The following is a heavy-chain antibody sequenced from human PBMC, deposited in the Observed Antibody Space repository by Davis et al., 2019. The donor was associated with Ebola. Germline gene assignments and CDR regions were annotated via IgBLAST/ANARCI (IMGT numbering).Heavy chain of an antibody. V-gene: IGHV3-23*03. CDR3: ATTQWLREFDN. D-gene: IGHD6-19*01. Sequence: GESLKISCAASGFTFVNYAMSWVRQAPGKGLEWVSVIYDQSTAYADAVRGRFIISRDKSNNTLYLEMSSLRVDDTAVYYCATTQWLREFDNWGQGTLVTVSS. CDR1: GFTFVNYA. J-gene: IGHJ4*02. CDR2: IYDQST.